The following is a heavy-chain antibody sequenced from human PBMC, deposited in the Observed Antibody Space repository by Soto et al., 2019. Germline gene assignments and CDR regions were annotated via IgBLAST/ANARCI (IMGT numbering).Heavy chain of an antibody. D-gene: IGHD6-19*01. CDR2: IYWDDDK. V-gene: IGHV2-5*02. CDR1: GFSLSSTRVA. Sequence: QITLKESGPTLVKPTQTLTLTCTYSGFSLSSTRVAVGWIRQPPGKALEWLALIYWDDDKRYSPFLKSRLTITKDTSKNQVVLTMTNTDPVDTATYYCAHSVVAGLGYYFDYWGQGTPVTVSS. J-gene: IGHJ4*02. CDR3: AHSVVAGLGYYFDY.